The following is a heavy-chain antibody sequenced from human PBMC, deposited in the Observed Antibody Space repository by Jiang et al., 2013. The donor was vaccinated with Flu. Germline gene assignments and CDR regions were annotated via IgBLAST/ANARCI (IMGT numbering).Heavy chain of an antibody. Sequence: VRASGCPSRLSCAASGFTFSRYGMHWVRQAPGKGLEWVAIIWYDGSKKFYTDSVTGRFTISRDNSNNTVYLQMDSLRAEDTAVYYCARDNDADWYFDLWGRGTLVTVSS. J-gene: IGHJ2*01. CDR1: GFTFSRYG. D-gene: IGHD1-1*01. CDR2: IWYDGSKK. V-gene: IGHV3-33*01. CDR3: ARDNDADWYFDL.